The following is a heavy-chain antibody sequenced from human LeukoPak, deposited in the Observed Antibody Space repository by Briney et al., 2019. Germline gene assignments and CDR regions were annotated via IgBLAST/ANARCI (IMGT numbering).Heavy chain of an antibody. D-gene: IGHD3-10*01. CDR3: ASKAYYYGSGSYRAFDI. CDR1: GYTLTELS. CDR2: FDPEDGET. Sequence: ASVKVSCKVSGYTLTELSMHWVRQAHGKGLEWMGGFDPEDGETIYAQKFQGRVTMTEDTSTDTAYMELSSLRSEDTAVYYCASKAYYYGSGSYRAFDIWGQGTMVTVSS. V-gene: IGHV1-24*01. J-gene: IGHJ3*02.